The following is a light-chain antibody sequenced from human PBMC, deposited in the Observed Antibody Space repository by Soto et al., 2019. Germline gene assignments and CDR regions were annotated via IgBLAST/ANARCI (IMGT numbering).Light chain of an antibody. V-gene: IGLV2-14*01. J-gene: IGLJ1*01. CDR2: DVS. CDR1: SSDFGGYNY. Sequence: ALTQPASVSGSPGQSITISCTGTSSDFGGYNYVSWYQQHPGKAPKLMIYDVSNRPSGVSNRFSGSKSGNTASLTISGLQAEDEADYYCSSYTSSSTNYVFGAGTKVTVL. CDR3: SSYTSSSTNYV.